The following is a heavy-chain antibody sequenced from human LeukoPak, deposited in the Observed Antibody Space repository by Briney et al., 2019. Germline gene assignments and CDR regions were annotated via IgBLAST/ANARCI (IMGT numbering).Heavy chain of an antibody. V-gene: IGHV1-8*03. J-gene: IGHJ5*02. CDR2: MNPNSGNT. D-gene: IGHD2-2*01. CDR3: ARFNQLLTEPTRGFDP. Sequence: ASVKVSCKASGYTFTSYDINWVRQAPGPGLEWMGWMNPNSGNTGYAQKFHGRVTITRNTSISTAYMELSSLRSEDTAVYYCARFNQLLTEPTRGFDPWGQGTLVTVSS. CDR1: GYTFTSYD.